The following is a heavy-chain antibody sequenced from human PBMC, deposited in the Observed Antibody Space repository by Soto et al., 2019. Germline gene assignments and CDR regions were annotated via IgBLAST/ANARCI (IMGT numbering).Heavy chain of an antibody. CDR2: ISSGSGNI. D-gene: IGHD3-10*01. V-gene: IGHV3-48*04. J-gene: IGHJ5*02. Sequence: PGGSLRLSCAASGFIFSSYDMNWVRQAPGKGLEWVSYISSGSGNILYADSVKGRFTISRDNAKNSLYLQMNSLRAEDTAVYYCARTYGTGSLNWFDPWGQGTLVNVSS. CDR1: GFIFSSYD. CDR3: ARTYGTGSLNWFDP.